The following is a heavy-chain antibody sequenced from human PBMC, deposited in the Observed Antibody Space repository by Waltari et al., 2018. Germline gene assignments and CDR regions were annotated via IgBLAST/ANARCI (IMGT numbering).Heavy chain of an antibody. V-gene: IGHV3-23*03. Sequence: EVQLLESGGGLLEPGGSLRLSCAASGITFSAYAMSWVRQAPGKGLEWVSFISGGGTGTYYGDSVKGRFTISRDNSKSTVYLQMNSLRAEDTAVYYCARCTGGSCYGFDYWGQGTLVTVSS. CDR1: GITFSAYA. CDR2: ISGGGTGT. D-gene: IGHD2-15*01. CDR3: ARCTGGSCYGFDY. J-gene: IGHJ4*02.